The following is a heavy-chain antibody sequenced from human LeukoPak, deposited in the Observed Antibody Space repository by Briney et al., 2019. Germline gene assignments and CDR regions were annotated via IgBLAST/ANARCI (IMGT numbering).Heavy chain of an antibody. CDR3: ARRYGAAAARYYFDY. Sequence: GGPLRLSCAASGFTFSSYSMNWVRQAPGKGLEWVSSISSSSSYIYYADSVKGRFTISRDNAKNSLYLQMNSLRAEDTAVYYCARRYGAAAARYYFDYWGQGTLVTVSS. D-gene: IGHD6-13*01. CDR1: GFTFSSYS. V-gene: IGHV3-21*01. J-gene: IGHJ4*02. CDR2: ISSSSSYI.